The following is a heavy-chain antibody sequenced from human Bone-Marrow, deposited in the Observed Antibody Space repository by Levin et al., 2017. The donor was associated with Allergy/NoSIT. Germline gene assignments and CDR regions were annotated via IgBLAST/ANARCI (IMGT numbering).Heavy chain of an antibody. D-gene: IGHD2-15*01. CDR3: VKANPRVNCSGGSCYFDY. CDR1: GFTFSSYA. J-gene: IGHJ4*02. V-gene: IGHV3-64D*06. CDR2: ISSNGGST. Sequence: GESLKISCSASGFTFSSYAMHWVRQAPGKGLEYVSAISSNGGSTYYADSVKGRFTISRDNSKNTLYLQMSSLRAEDTAVYYCVKANPRVNCSGGSCYFDYWGQGTLVTVSS.